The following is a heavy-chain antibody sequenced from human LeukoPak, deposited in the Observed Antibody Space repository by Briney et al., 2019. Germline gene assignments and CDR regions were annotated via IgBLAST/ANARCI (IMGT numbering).Heavy chain of an antibody. V-gene: IGHV1-46*01. CDR1: GYTFTSNY. CDR2: ISPSGGST. Sequence: ASVKVSCKAFGYTFTSNYMHWVRQAPGQGPEWMGVISPSGGSTTYAQKFQGRVTLTRDMSTSTAYMELRSLRSDDTAVYYCARGRHKGDILTGYYQYYYYMDVWGKGTTVTVSS. CDR3: ARGRHKGDILTGYYQYYYYMDV. J-gene: IGHJ6*03. D-gene: IGHD3-9*01.